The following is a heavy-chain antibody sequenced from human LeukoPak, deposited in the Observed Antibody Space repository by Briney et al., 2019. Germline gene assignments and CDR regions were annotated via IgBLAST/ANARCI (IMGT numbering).Heavy chain of an antibody. CDR1: GFTFSSYS. Sequence: GGSLRLSCAASGFTFSSYSMNWVRQAPGKGLEWVSYISSSSSTIYYADSVKGRFTISRDNAKNSLYLQMNSLRAEDTAVYYCARPGGSCYSSICYFDYWGQGNLVTVSS. D-gene: IGHD2-15*01. J-gene: IGHJ4*02. CDR3: ARPGGSCYSSICYFDY. CDR2: ISSSSSTI. V-gene: IGHV3-48*01.